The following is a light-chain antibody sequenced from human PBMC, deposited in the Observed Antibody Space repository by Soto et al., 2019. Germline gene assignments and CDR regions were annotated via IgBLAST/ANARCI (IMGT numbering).Light chain of an antibody. Sequence: QSVLTQPASVSGSPGQSIAISCTGTRSDVGAYNYVSWYQQPPRNAPKLMLSEVTNRPSGVSERFSGSKSGNTASLTISGLHAEDEADYYCSSFTSRFTFVFGTGTKVTVL. J-gene: IGLJ1*01. CDR2: EVT. CDR3: SSFTSRFTFV. V-gene: IGLV2-14*01. CDR1: RSDVGAYNY.